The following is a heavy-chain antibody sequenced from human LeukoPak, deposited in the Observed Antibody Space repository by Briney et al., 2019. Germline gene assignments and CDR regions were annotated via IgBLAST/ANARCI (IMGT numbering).Heavy chain of an antibody. CDR2: INSDGTII. CDR3: AELGITMIGGV. D-gene: IGHD3-10*02. Sequence: LPGGSLRLSCAASGFTFSSYWMHWVRQAPGKGLVWVSRINSDGTIIGYADSVKGRFTISRDNAKNSLYLQMNSLRAEDTAVYYCAELGITMIGGVWGKGTTVTISS. CDR1: GFTFSSYW. J-gene: IGHJ6*04. V-gene: IGHV3-74*01.